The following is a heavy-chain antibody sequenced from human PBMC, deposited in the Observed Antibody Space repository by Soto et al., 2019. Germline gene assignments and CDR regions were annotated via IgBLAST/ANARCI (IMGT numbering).Heavy chain of an antibody. CDR3: AREGQIPISSYYYGMDV. Sequence: QVQLMESGGGLVKPGGSLRLSCAASGFIFSDYYMSWIRQAPGKGLEWVSHISSSGSSIYYADSVKGRFTISWDNPKNSLYLQMSSLRAEDTAMYYCAREGQIPISSYYYGMDVWGQGTTVTVSS. CDR2: ISSSGSSI. CDR1: GFIFSDYY. D-gene: IGHD3-9*01. V-gene: IGHV3-11*01. J-gene: IGHJ6*02.